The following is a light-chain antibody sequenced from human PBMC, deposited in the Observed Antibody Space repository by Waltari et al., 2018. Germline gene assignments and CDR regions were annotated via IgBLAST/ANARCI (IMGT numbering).Light chain of an antibody. CDR1: RGDIGEYDY. V-gene: IGLV2-14*03. CDR2: DVT. J-gene: IGLJ2*01. CDR3: SSYTNRILV. Sequence: QSALPRPASVPGSPGRSTTISCTGRRGDIGEYDYFSWYQQHPGEAPKLIIYDVTHRPSGISNRFSGSKSGSAASLTISGLQAEDEADYYCSSYTNRILVFGGGTKLTVL.